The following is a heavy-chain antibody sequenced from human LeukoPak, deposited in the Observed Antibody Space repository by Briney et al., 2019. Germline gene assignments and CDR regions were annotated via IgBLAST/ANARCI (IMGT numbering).Heavy chain of an antibody. J-gene: IGHJ4*02. CDR3: ARSITMIVVAIDY. D-gene: IGHD3-22*01. CDR2: IYYSGST. CDR1: GGSISSHY. Sequence: SETLSLTCTVSGGSISSHYWSWIRQPPGKGLEWIGYIYYSGSTNYSPSLKSRVTISVDTSKNQFSLKLSSVTAADTAVYYCARSITMIVVAIDYWAREPWSPSPQ. V-gene: IGHV4-59*11.